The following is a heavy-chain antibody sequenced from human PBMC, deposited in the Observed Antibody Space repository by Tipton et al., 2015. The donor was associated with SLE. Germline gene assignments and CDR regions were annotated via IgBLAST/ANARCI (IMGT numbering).Heavy chain of an antibody. J-gene: IGHJ5*02. CDR1: GGPFSAYY. CDR2: INHSGST. V-gene: IGHV4-34*01. Sequence: TLSLTCAVSGGPFSAYYWTWIRQSPGEGLEWIGEINHSGSTNYNPSLKSRVTISVDTSKNQFSLKLSSVTAADTAVYYCVRNPTSYCSGGSCYSPWFDPWGQGTLVTVSS. CDR3: VRNPTSYCSGGSCYSPWFDP. D-gene: IGHD2-15*01.